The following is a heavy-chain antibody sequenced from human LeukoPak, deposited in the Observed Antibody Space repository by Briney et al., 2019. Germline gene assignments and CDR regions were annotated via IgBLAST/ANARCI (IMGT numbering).Heavy chain of an antibody. V-gene: IGHV3-15*01. CDR2: IKSKTDGGTT. Sequence: GGSLRLSCAASGFTFSNAWMSWVRQAPGKGLEWVGRIKSKTDGGTTDYAAPVKGRFTISRDDPKNTLYLQMNSLKTEDTAVYYCTTDAPYEAYYFDYWGQGTLVTVSS. CDR1: GFTFSNAW. J-gene: IGHJ4*02. D-gene: IGHD3-22*01. CDR3: TTDAPYEAYYFDY.